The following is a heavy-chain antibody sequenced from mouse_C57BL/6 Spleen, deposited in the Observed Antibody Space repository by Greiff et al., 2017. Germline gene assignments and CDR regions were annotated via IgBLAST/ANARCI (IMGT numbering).Heavy chain of an antibody. CDR2: INPSTGGT. J-gene: IGHJ4*01. CDR1: GYSFTGYY. Sequence: VQLKQSGPELVKPGASVKISCKASGYSFTGYYMNWVKQSPEKSLEWIGEINPSTGGTTYNQKLKAKATLTVDKSSSTAYMQLKSLTSEDSAVYYCARTGAMDYWGQGTSVTVSS. CDR3: ARTGAMDY. V-gene: IGHV1-42*01.